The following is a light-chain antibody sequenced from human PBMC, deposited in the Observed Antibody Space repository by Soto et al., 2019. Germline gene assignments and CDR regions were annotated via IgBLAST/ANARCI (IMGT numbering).Light chain of an antibody. J-gene: IGKJ4*01. CDR2: GAS. Sequence: EIVLTQSPGTLSLAPGERATLACRASQSVTSSYLAWYQQKPGQAPRLLIYGASSRATGIPDRFSGSGSGTDFTLTISRLEPQDFAMYYCRQYGSAPLTFGGGTKVAVK. CDR1: QSVTSSY. CDR3: RQYGSAPLT. V-gene: IGKV3-20*01.